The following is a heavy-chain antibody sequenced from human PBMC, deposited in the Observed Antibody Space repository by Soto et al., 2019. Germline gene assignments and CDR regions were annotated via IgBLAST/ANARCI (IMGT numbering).Heavy chain of an antibody. Sequence: SETLSLTCAFYGWSFSGYYWIWIRQPPGKGLEWIGEINHSGSTNYNPSLKSRVTISVDTSKNQFSLKLSSVTAADTAVYYCARGEGYDYYYYGMDVWGQGTTVTVSS. V-gene: IGHV4-34*01. CDR1: GWSFSGYY. J-gene: IGHJ6*02. CDR3: ARGEGYDYYYYGMDV. CDR2: INHSGST. D-gene: IGHD5-12*01.